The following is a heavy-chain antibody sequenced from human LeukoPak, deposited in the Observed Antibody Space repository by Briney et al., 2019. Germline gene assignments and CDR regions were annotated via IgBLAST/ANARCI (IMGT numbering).Heavy chain of an antibody. J-gene: IGHJ4*02. Sequence: GGSLRLSCAASGFTFFNAWMSWVRQAPGKGLEWIGRIKSKTDGGTTDYAAPVKGRFTISRDDSQNTLDLQMNSLKTEDTAVYYCTTGYDYGAYWGLGTLATVSS. CDR3: TTGYDYGAY. D-gene: IGHD5-18*01. CDR2: IKSKTDGGTT. V-gene: IGHV3-15*01. CDR1: GFTFFNAW.